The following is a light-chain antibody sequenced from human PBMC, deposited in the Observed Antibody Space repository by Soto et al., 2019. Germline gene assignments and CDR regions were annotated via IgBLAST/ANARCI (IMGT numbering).Light chain of an antibody. Sequence: EIVLTQSPGTLSLSPGERATLSCRASHSVSSSFLAWYLQKPGQAPRLLMYGASSRATGIPDRFSGSGSGTDFTLTISRLEPEDFAVYYCQQYGGSPTFGQGTKLEIK. J-gene: IGKJ2*01. V-gene: IGKV3-20*01. CDR1: HSVSSSF. CDR3: QQYGGSPT. CDR2: GAS.